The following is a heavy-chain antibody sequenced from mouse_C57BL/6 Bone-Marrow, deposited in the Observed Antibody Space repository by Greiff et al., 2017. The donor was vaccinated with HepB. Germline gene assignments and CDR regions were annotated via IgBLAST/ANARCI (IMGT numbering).Heavy chain of an antibody. D-gene: IGHD2-4*01. J-gene: IGHJ1*03. V-gene: IGHV1-76*01. CDR3: ARWRYDYSYWYFDV. Sequence: VQLQQSGAELVRPGASVKLSCKASGYTFTDYYINWVKQRPGQGLEWIARIYPGSGNTYYNEKFKGKATLTAEKSSSTAYMQLSSLTSEDSAVYFCARWRYDYSYWYFDVWGTGTTVTVSS. CDR2: IYPGSGNT. CDR1: GYTFTDYY.